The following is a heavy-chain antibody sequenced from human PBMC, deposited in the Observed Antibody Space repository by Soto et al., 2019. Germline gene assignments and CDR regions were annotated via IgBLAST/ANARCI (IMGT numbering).Heavy chain of an antibody. D-gene: IGHD6-6*01. CDR1: GYTFTSYD. Sequence: ASVKVSCKASGYTFTSYDINWVRQATGQGLEWMGWMNPNSGNTGYAQKFQGRVTMTRNTSISTAYMELSSLRSEDTAVYYCAGASIAAHNDAFDIWGQGTMVTVSS. V-gene: IGHV1-8*01. CDR2: MNPNSGNT. CDR3: AGASIAAHNDAFDI. J-gene: IGHJ3*02.